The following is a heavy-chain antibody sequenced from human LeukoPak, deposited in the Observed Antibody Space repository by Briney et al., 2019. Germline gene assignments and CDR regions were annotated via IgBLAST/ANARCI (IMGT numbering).Heavy chain of an antibody. CDR1: GFTFSSYA. Sequence: GGSLRLSCAASGFTFSSYAMSWVRQAPGEGLEWVSAISGSGGSTYYADSVKGRFTISRDNSKNTLYLQMNSLRAEDTAVYYCAKDGSDWNDYPFDYWGQGTLVTVSS. J-gene: IGHJ4*02. CDR2: ISGSGGST. CDR3: AKDGSDWNDYPFDY. V-gene: IGHV3-23*01. D-gene: IGHD1-1*01.